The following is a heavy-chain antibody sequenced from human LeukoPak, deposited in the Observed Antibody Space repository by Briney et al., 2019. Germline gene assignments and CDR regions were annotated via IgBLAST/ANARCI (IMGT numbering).Heavy chain of an antibody. Sequence: ASVKVSCKASGYTFTSYGISWVRQAPGQGLEWMGWISAYNGNTNYAQKLQGRVTMTTDTSTSTAYMELSSLRSEDTAVYYCAREGELGYCSSTSCPHGPFDYWGQGTLVTVSS. J-gene: IGHJ4*02. CDR1: GYTFTSYG. D-gene: IGHD2-2*03. CDR2: ISAYNGNT. V-gene: IGHV1-18*01. CDR3: AREGELGYCSSTSCPHGPFDY.